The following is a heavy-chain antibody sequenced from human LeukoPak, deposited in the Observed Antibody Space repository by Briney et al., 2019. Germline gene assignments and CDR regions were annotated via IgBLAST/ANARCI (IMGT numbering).Heavy chain of an antibody. CDR2: ISYDGSNK. D-gene: IGHD5-18*01. J-gene: IGHJ4*02. V-gene: IGHV3-30*01. CDR1: GFTFSSYA. Sequence: GRSLRLSCAASGFTFSSYAKHWVRQAPGKGLEWVAVISYDGSNKYYADSVKGRFTISRDNSKNTLYLQMNSLRAEDTAVYYCARDRGGYSYGYSFDYWGQGTLVTVSS. CDR3: ARDRGGYSYGYSFDY.